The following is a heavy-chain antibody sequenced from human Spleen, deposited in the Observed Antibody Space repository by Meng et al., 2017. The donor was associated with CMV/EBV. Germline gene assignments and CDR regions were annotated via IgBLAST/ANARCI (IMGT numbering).Heavy chain of an antibody. Sequence: YVRWVRQAPGQGLEWMGWIDPRTGGTSYAQKFRGRVTMTTDTSIATAYMELSSLRSDDTAVYYCARDLWDVWTRTQNDFWSGREGFDFWGQGTLVIVSS. CDR3: ARDLWDVWTRTQNDFWSGREGFDF. J-gene: IGHJ4*02. CDR1: Y. V-gene: IGHV1-2*02. D-gene: IGHD3-3*01. CDR2: IDPRTGGT.